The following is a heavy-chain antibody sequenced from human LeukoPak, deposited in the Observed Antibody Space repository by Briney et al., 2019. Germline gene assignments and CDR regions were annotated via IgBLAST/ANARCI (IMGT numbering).Heavy chain of an antibody. CDR3: AKVGGYGDYAT. D-gene: IGHD4-17*01. CDR1: GFTFSSYE. J-gene: IGHJ4*02. CDR2: ISSSGSTI. Sequence: GGSLRLSCAASGFTFSSYEMNWVRQAPGKGLEWVSYISSSGSTIYYADSVKGRFTISRDNSKNTLYLQMNSLRAEDTAVYYCAKVGGYGDYATWGQGTLVTVSS. V-gene: IGHV3-48*03.